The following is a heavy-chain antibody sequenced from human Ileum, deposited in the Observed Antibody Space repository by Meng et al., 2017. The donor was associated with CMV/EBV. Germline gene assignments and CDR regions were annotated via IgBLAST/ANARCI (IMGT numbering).Heavy chain of an antibody. CDR3: ATGSSQAWELSHY. CDR1: GGSFSGYH. D-gene: IGHD3-16*02. Sequence: QVQVQQWGAGLWKPSEALSLTCGVSGGSFSGYHWTWIRQPPGKGLEWIGEIDHSGGTNYNPSLKSRVAISLDTSKTQFSLKLNSVTAADTAVYYCATGSSQAWELSHYWGQGILVTVSS. J-gene: IGHJ4*02. CDR2: IDHSGGT. V-gene: IGHV4-34*02.